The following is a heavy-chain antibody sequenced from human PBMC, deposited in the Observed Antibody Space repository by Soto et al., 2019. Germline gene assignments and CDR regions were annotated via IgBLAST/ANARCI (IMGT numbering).Heavy chain of an antibody. D-gene: IGHD3-22*01. V-gene: IGHV1-18*03. J-gene: IGHJ1*01. CDR1: GYTFTSYA. CDR2: ISAYNGNT. CDR3: ARDRVESGYPEYFQH. Sequence: EASVKVSCKTSGYTFTSYAISWVRQAPGQGLEWMGWISAYNGNTNYAQKLQGRVTMTTDTSTSTAYMELRSLRAEDMAVYYCARDRVESGYPEYFQHWGQGTLVTLSS.